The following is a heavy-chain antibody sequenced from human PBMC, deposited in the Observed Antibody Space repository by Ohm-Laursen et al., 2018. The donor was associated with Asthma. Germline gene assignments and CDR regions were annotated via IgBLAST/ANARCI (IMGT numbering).Heavy chain of an antibody. CDR3: ARGRAGPIQRLYYGMDV. CDR2: TNHSGST. J-gene: IGHJ6*02. Sequence: GTLSLTCAVYGGSFSGYYWSWIRQPPGKGLEWIGETNHSGSTNYNPSLKSRVTISVDTSKNQFSLKLSSVTAADTAVYYCARGRAGPIQRLYYGMDVWGQGTTVTVSS. CDR1: GGSFSGYY. D-gene: IGHD3-10*01. V-gene: IGHV4-34*01.